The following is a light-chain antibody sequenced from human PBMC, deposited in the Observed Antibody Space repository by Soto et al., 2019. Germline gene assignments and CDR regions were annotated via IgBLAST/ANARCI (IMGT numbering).Light chain of an antibody. CDR2: DAF. CDR1: QSVSTY. V-gene: IGKV3-20*01. CDR3: QQYGSSPWT. Sequence: EIVMTQSPATLSVSPGERATLSCRASQSVSTYLAWYQQKPGQAPRLLIYDAFNRATGIPDRFSGSGSGTDFTLTISRLEPEDFAVYYCQQYGSSPWTFGQGTKVDIK. J-gene: IGKJ1*01.